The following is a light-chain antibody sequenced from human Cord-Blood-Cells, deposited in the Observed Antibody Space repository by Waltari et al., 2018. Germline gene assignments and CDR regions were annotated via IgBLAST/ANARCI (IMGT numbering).Light chain of an antibody. CDR1: SSNLGSTT. CDR3: AAWDDSLNGWV. V-gene: IGLV1-44*01. CDR2: SNN. Sequence: QSVLTQPPSASGTPGQRVTIPCSGSSSNLGSTTVTWYQQLPGTAPKLLIYSNNQRPSGVPDRFSGSKSGTSASLAISGLQSEDEADYYCAAWDDSLNGWVFGGGTKLTVL. J-gene: IGLJ3*02.